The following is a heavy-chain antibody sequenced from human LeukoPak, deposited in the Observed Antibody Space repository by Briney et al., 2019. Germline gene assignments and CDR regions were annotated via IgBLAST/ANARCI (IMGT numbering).Heavy chain of an antibody. Sequence: GRSLRLSCAASGFTFSSYAMHWVRQAPGKGLEWVAVISYDGSNKYYADSVKGRFTISRDNSKNTLYLQMNSLRAEDTAVYYCARDGIPYTMIVADDAFDIWGQGTMVTVSS. D-gene: IGHD3-22*01. V-gene: IGHV3-30-3*01. CDR3: ARDGIPYTMIVADDAFDI. CDR2: ISYDGSNK. J-gene: IGHJ3*02. CDR1: GFTFSSYA.